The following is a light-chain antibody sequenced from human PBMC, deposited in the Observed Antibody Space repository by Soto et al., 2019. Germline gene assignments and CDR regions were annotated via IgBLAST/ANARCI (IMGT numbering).Light chain of an antibody. CDR3: CSYAGSYTPWV. CDR2: EVN. V-gene: IGLV2-8*01. J-gene: IGLJ3*02. Sequence: QSALTQPPSASGSPGQSVAISCTGTSSDVGGYNYVSWYQQHPGKAPKLMIYEVNKRPSGVPDRFSGSKSGNTASLTISGLQAEDEADYYCCSYAGSYTPWVFGGGTKLTVL. CDR1: SSDVGGYNY.